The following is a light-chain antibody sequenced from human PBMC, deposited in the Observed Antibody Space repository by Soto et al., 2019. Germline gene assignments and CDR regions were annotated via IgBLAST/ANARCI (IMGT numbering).Light chain of an antibody. CDR2: EVS. CDR3: SSYAGSNNVV. Sequence: QCALTQPPSASGSPGQSVTISCTGTSSDVGVYDYVSWYQQHPGKAPKLMIYEVSKRPSGVPDRFSGSKSGNTASLTVSGLQAEDEADYYCSSYAGSNNVVFGGGTKLTVL. V-gene: IGLV2-8*01. CDR1: SSDVGVYDY. J-gene: IGLJ2*01.